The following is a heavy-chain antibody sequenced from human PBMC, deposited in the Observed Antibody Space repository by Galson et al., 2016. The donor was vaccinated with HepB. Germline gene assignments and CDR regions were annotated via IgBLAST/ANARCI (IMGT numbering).Heavy chain of an antibody. CDR1: GFIFEDFG. CDR3: AQHGDAGNSADDNGLNV. V-gene: IGHV3-43*02. J-gene: IGHJ6*02. Sequence: SLRLSCAASGFIFEDFGMHWVRQAPGKGLEWVSLINAQDDRTYYAASVKGRFTVSRDNNKKILYLQMNRLNIDDTALYYCAQHGDAGNSADDNGLNVWGQGTMVTVSS. CDR2: INAQDDRT. D-gene: IGHD4-23*01.